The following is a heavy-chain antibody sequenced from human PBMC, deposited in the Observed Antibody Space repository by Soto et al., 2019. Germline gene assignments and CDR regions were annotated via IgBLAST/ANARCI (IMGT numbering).Heavy chain of an antibody. CDR3: GRGGLSYEQSSYYFDV. CDR1: GASIRSSGYY. CDR2: IDYIGST. V-gene: IGHV4-39*01. D-gene: IGHD3-10*01. J-gene: IGHJ4*02. Sequence: QLQLQESGPGLVKPSETLSLTCTVSGASIRSSGYYWGWIRQAPGKGLEWIGSIDYIGSTYYNSSLKSRVAVSVDASKNQCSLKLNSGTAVDTAVHYCGRGGLSYEQSSYYFDVWGQGTLVTVSS.